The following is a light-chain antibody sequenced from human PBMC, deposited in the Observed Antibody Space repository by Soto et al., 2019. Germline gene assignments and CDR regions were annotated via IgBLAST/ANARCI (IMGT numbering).Light chain of an antibody. Sequence: EIGVALSPGTLSLSPGERSTLSCRASQSVRSHLAWYQQKPGQAPRLLIYDASNRATGIPDRFSDSGSGTDFTLTISSLEPEDFAFYYCQQRGNWPRTFGQGTKVDI. J-gene: IGKJ1*01. CDR2: DAS. V-gene: IGKV3-11*01. CDR1: QSVRSH. CDR3: QQRGNWPRT.